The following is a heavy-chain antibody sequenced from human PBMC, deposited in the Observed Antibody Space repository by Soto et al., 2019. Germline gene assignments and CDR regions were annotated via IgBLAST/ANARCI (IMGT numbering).Heavy chain of an antibody. J-gene: IGHJ4*02. CDR1: GDNFTQNW. CDR3: FILYGAARRGFDY. Sequence: PWESLTISCMCRGDNFTQNWICWVRQMPGKGLEWMGIIYPGDSETRYSPSFQGQVTISVDKSTNTAYLHWSSVKAPDTAIYYCFILYGAARRGFDYWGPGTLVTVSS. V-gene: IGHV5-51*01. D-gene: IGHD2-8*01. CDR2: IYPGDSET.